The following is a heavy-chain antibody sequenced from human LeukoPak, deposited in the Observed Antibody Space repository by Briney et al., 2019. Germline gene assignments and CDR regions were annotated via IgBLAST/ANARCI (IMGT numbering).Heavy chain of an antibody. CDR2: IYYSGST. CDR3: ARGHWFDP. V-gene: IGHV4-31*03. CDR1: GGSISSGAYY. Sequence: SETLSLTCTVSGGSISSGAYYWSWIRQHPGKGLERIGYIYYSGSTYYNPSLKSRVTISVDTSKNQFSLKLSSVTAADTAVYYCARGHWFDPWGQGTLVTVSS. J-gene: IGHJ5*02.